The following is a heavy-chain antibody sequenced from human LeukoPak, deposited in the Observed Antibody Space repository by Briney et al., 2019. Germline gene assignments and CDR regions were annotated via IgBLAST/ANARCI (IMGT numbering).Heavy chain of an antibody. Sequence: SGTLSLTCAVSGGSISSNNWWGWVRQPPGKGLEWIGEINHSGSTNYNPSLKSRVTISVDTSKNQFSLRLSSVTAADTAVYYCATSSFIVVVPAAIPYYYYGMDVWGQGTTVTVSS. J-gene: IGHJ6*02. V-gene: IGHV4-4*02. CDR1: GGSISSNNW. CDR2: INHSGST. CDR3: ATSSFIVVVPAAIPYYYYGMDV. D-gene: IGHD2-2*01.